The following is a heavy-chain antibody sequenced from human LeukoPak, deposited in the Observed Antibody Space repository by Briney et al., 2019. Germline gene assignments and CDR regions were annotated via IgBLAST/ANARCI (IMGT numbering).Heavy chain of an antibody. Sequence: PGGSLRLSCTASGFTFSSYAMSWVRQAPGKGLEWVSAISGSGGATYYADSVKGRFTISRDNSKNTLYLQMNSLRAEDTAVYYCAKDRCSRGDCYPHRFDYWGQGTLVTVSS. J-gene: IGHJ4*02. CDR2: ISGSGGAT. V-gene: IGHV3-23*01. CDR3: AKDRCSRGDCYPHRFDY. D-gene: IGHD2-21*02. CDR1: GFTFSSYA.